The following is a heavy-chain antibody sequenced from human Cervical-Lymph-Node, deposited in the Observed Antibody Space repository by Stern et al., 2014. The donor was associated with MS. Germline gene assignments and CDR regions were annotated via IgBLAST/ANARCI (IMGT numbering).Heavy chain of an antibody. CDR3: ATHSTRSWFRMWFDP. Sequence: QLVQSGAEVKVPGSSVKVSCKPSGGTFNDYTVNWVRQAPGQGLEWMGGIIPLSDSTNYAPNFQGRATITADDSKTTVYLELTSLTSQDTAVYYCATHSTRSWFRMWFDPWGQGTLVTVSS. CDR1: GGTFNDYT. J-gene: IGHJ5*02. CDR2: IIPLSDST. V-gene: IGHV1-69*01. D-gene: IGHD6-13*01.